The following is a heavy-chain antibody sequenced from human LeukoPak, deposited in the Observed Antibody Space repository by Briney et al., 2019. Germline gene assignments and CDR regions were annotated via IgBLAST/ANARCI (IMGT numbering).Heavy chain of an antibody. V-gene: IGHV3-30-3*01. Sequence: PGGSLRLSCAASGFTFSSYAMHWVRQAPGKGLEWVAVISYDGSNKYYADSVKGRFTISRDNSKNTLYLQMNSLRAEDTAVYYCARDRGISNGWYGDFQHWGQGTLVTVSS. CDR3: ARDRGISNGWYGDFQH. CDR2: ISYDGSNK. CDR1: GFTFSSYA. D-gene: IGHD6-19*01. J-gene: IGHJ1*01.